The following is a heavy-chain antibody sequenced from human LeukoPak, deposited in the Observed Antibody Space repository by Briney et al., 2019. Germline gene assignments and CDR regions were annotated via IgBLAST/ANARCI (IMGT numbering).Heavy chain of an antibody. J-gene: IGHJ4*02. Sequence: SVKVSCKASGYTFTSYYMHWVRQAPGRGLEWMGGIIPIFGTANYAQKFQGRVTITADESTSTAYMELSSLRSEDTAVYYCAREGGTYSSGPGTIDYWGQGTLVTVSS. V-gene: IGHV1-69*13. D-gene: IGHD6-19*01. CDR3: AREGGTYSSGPGTIDY. CDR2: IIPIFGTA. CDR1: GYTFTSYY.